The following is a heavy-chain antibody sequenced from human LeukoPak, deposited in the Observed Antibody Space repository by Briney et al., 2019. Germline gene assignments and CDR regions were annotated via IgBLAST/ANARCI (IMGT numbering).Heavy chain of an antibody. J-gene: IGHJ6*03. CDR3: ARVGYCSSTSCYEDMDV. CDR2: INHSGST. Sequence: SETLSLTCAVYGGPFSGYYWSWIRQPPGKGPEWIGEINHSGSTNYNPSLKSRVTISVDTSKNQFSLKLSSVTAADTAVYYCARVGYCSSTSCYEDMDVWGKGTTVTVSS. CDR1: GGPFSGYY. V-gene: IGHV4-34*01. D-gene: IGHD2-2*01.